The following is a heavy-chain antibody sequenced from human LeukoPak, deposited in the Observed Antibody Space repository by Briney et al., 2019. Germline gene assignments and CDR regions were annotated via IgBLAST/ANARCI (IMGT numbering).Heavy chain of an antibody. CDR2: IFYRGTT. CDR1: GGSINHYY. V-gene: IGHV4-59*13. Sequence: PLETLSLTCTVSGGSINHYYWSWIRQPPGKGLEWIGYIFYRGTTSSNPSLNSRVTISVDTSKSQFFLKLSFLTAADTAMYYCAGGGYSNAYDYWGQGMLVTVSS. J-gene: IGHJ4*02. CDR3: AGGGYSNAYDY. D-gene: IGHD5-18*01.